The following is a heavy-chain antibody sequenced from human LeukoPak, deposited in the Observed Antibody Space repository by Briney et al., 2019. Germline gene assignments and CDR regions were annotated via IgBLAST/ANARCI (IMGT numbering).Heavy chain of an antibody. CDR2: IRQDGSEK. V-gene: IGHV3-7*01. D-gene: IGHD6-6*01. J-gene: IGHJ4*01. CDR1: GFTFTDHW. CDR3: ARDGIAAGLYFDL. Sequence: PGGSLRLSCEVSGFTFTDHWMNWVRQAPGKGPEWVASIRQDGSEKTYVDSVKGRFTISRDNTKNSLSLQLNGLRAEDTAVYYCARDGIAAGLYFDLWGQGTLVTVSS.